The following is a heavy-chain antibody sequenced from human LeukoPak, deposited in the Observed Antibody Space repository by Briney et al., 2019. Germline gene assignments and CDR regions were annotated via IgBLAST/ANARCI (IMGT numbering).Heavy chain of an antibody. CDR3: ARARVRSYSYDSDGSYTSDWIFDL. CDR1: GGSITSYY. CDR2: IYDTGNT. J-gene: IGHJ2*01. V-gene: IGHV4-59*01. D-gene: IGHD3-22*01. Sequence: SETLSLTCIVSGGSITSYYWSWIRQPPGKGLEWIGYIYDTGNTNYNPSLRSRVTISVGTSKDQFSLRLSSVTAADTAVYYCARARVRSYSYDSDGSYTSDWIFDLWGRGTLVTVSS.